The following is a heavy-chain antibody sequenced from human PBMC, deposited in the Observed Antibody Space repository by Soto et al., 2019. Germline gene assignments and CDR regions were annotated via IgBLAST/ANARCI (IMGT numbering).Heavy chain of an antibody. J-gene: IGHJ6*03. V-gene: IGHV4-39*01. CDR3: ARLPRGSSPYYFYYYMDV. D-gene: IGHD6-6*01. CDR1: GFTFSGYC. Sequence: GSLRLSCAASGFTFSGYCMSWVRQPPEKGLEWIGSINYSGTTYYNPSLKGRVSIFVETSKNQFSLQVSSVTAADTAVYYCARLPRGSSPYYFYYYMDVWGKGTTVTVSS. CDR2: INYSGTT.